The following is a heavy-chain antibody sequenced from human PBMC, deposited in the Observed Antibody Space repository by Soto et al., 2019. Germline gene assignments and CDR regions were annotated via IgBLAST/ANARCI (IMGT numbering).Heavy chain of an antibody. Sequence: SETLSLTCTVSGVSVSRGSYYWSWIRQPPGKGLEWIGYIYYSGSTNYNPSLKSRVTISVDTSKNQFSLKLSSVTAADTAVYYCARDHRYDFWSGYYYGMDVWGQGTTVTVSS. D-gene: IGHD3-3*01. V-gene: IGHV4-61*01. J-gene: IGHJ6*02. CDR1: GVSVSRGSYY. CDR3: ARDHRYDFWSGYYYGMDV. CDR2: IYYSGST.